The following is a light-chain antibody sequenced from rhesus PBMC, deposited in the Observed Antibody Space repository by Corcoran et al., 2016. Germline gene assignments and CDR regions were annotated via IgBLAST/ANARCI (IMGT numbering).Light chain of an antibody. Sequence: DIQMTQSPSSLSASVGDTVTITCRASQSISSWLDWYQQKPGKAPKLLIYKASSLQSGVPSRLSGSGSGTDFTLTISSLQPEDFATYYCLQYSSSPWTVGQGTKVEIK. J-gene: IGKJ1*01. V-gene: IGKV1-22*01. CDR3: LQYSSSPWT. CDR2: KAS. CDR1: QSISSW.